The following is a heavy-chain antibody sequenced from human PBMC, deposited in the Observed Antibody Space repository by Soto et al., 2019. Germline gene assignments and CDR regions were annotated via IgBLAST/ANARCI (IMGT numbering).Heavy chain of an antibody. CDR2: ISTTSSDI. CDR3: PRDASTAHKPLYFFYYMDV. CDR1: GFTFSDYT. V-gene: IGHV3-21*01. Sequence: EEQLVESGGGLIKPGGSLRLSCVVSGFTFSDYTLNWVRQAPGRGLEWVSSISTTSSDIYYADSVKGRFTISRDNAKNSLYLQMDSLTAADTAVYYCPRDASTAHKPLYFFYYMDVWGKGTTVTVSS. J-gene: IGHJ6*03. D-gene: IGHD2-15*01.